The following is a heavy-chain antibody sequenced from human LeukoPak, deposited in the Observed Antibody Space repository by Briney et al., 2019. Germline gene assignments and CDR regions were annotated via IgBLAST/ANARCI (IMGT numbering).Heavy chain of an antibody. CDR3: ATGFISKAYFDY. CDR1: GFTFSSYA. CDR2: ISGGAGGA. D-gene: IGHD2/OR15-2a*01. Sequence: GGSLRLSCAASGFTFSSYAMNWVRQAPGKGLEWVSSISGGAGGAAYADSVKGRFTMSRDNSKNTLYLQMNSLGAEDTAVYYCATGFISKAYFDYWGQGTLVTVSS. V-gene: IGHV3-23*01. J-gene: IGHJ4*02.